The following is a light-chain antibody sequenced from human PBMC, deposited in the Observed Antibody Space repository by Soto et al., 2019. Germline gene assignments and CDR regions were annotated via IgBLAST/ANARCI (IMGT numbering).Light chain of an antibody. CDR1: QSISSW. CDR2: KAS. J-gene: IGKJ1*01. CDR3: QQFNSYPWT. V-gene: IGKV1-5*03. Sequence: DIQMIQSPSTLSASVGDRVTITCRASQSISSWVAWYQQKPGKAPKVLIYKASSLESGVPSRFSGSGSGTEFTLTVSSLQPDDFATYNCQQFNSYPWTFGQGTKVEIK.